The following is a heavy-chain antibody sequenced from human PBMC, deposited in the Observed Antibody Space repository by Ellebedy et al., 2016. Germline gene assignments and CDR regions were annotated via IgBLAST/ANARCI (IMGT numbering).Heavy chain of an antibody. D-gene: IGHD6-13*01. J-gene: IGHJ6*02. CDR3: ARDFSGSSWQYYYYYYGMDV. CDR1: GGSISSSSYY. V-gene: IGHV4-39*07. CDR2: IYYSGST. Sequence: SETLSLXXTVSGGSISSSSYYWGWIRQPPGKGLEWIGSIYYSGSTYYNPSLKSRVTISVDTSKNQFSLKLSSVTAADTAVYYCARDFSGSSWQYYYYYYGMDVWGQGTTVTVSS.